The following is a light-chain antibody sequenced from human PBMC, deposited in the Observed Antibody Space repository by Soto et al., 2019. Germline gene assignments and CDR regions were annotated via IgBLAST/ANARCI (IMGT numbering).Light chain of an antibody. CDR1: QSVSSSY. J-gene: IGKJ1*01. Sequence: EIVLTQSPGTLSLSPGERATLSCRASQSVSSSYLAWYQQKPGQAPRLLIYGASSRATGIPDRFSGSGSGKDFTLTTSNLEPEDFEVFYFKRYGSSPRPFGQGTKVKIK. CDR2: GAS. CDR3: KRYGSSPRP. V-gene: IGKV3-20*01.